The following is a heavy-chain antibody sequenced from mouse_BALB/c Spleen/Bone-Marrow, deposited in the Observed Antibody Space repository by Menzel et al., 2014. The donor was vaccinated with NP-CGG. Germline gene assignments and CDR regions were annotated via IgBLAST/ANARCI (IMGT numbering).Heavy chain of an antibody. J-gene: IGHJ4*01. V-gene: IGHV1S127*01. Sequence: QVQLQQSGAELVKPGASVKMSCKASGYTFTSYWMHWVRQRPGQGLEWIGVIDPSDSYTSYIQKFKGKATLTVDTSSSTAYMQLSSLTSEGSAVFYCTGDAMDYWGQGTSVTVSS. CDR1: GYTFTSYW. CDR2: IDPSDSYT. CDR3: TGDAMDY.